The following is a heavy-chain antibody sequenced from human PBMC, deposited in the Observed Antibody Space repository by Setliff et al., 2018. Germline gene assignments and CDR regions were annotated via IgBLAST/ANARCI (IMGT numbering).Heavy chain of an antibody. CDR2: INAGNGNT. CDR1: GYSFAKYA. V-gene: IGHV1-3*01. Sequence: ASVKVSCKASGYSFAKYALHWVRQAPGQRLEWVGWINAGNGNTKYSQNFQGRVTITRDTSASTAYVELSSLRSEDTAVYYCAREVLPLVREEAFYIWGQGTMVTVSS. J-gene: IGHJ3*02. CDR3: AREVLPLVREEAFYI. D-gene: IGHD2-2*01.